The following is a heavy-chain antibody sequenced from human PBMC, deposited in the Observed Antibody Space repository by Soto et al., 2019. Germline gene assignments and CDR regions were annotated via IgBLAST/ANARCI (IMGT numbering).Heavy chain of an antibody. CDR3: AGRYCSSTSCYVLFDP. V-gene: IGHV1-69*13. D-gene: IGHD2-2*01. CDR1: GGTFSSYA. J-gene: IGHJ5*02. CDR2: IIPIFGTA. Sequence: SVKVSCKASGGTFSSYAISWVRQAPGQGLEWMGGIIPIFGTANYAQKFQGRVTITADESTSTAYMELSSLRSEDTAVYYCAGRYCSSTSCYVLFDPWGQGTLVTVSS.